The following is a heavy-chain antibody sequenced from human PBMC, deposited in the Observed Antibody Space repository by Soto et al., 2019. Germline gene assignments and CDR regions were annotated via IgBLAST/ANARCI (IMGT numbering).Heavy chain of an antibody. V-gene: IGHV3-30-3*01. J-gene: IGHJ4*02. CDR2: ISYDGSNK. D-gene: IGHD4-17*01. CDR1: GFTFGSYA. Sequence: LRLSCAASGFTFGSYAMHWVRQAPGKGLECVAVISYDGSNKYYADSVKGRFTVSRDNSKNTLSLQMNSLRSEDTAVYYCAKGAGYGDYLFDYWGQGTLVTVSS. CDR3: AKGAGYGDYLFDY.